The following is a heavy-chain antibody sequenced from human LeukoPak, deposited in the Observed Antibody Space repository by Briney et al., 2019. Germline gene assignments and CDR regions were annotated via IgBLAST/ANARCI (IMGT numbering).Heavy chain of an antibody. Sequence: GGSLRLSCAASGFTFSSYTMHWVRQAPGKGLEYVSAISSNGGSTNYADSVKGRFTISRDNSKNTLYLQMGSLRAEDMAVYYCARGRACSSASCYLDYWGQGTLVTVSS. CDR3: ARGRACSSASCYLDY. CDR1: GFTFSSYT. CDR2: ISSNGGST. V-gene: IGHV3-64*02. J-gene: IGHJ4*02. D-gene: IGHD2-2*01.